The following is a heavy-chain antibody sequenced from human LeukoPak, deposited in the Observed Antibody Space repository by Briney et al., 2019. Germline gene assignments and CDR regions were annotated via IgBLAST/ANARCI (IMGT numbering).Heavy chain of an antibody. Sequence: SETLSLTCAVYGGSFSGYYWSWIRQPPGKGLEWIGETNHSGSTNYNPSLKSRVTISVDTSKNQFSLKLSSVTAADTAVYYCARGVRFLKVWGQGTLVTVSS. D-gene: IGHD3-3*01. CDR3: ARGVRFLKV. J-gene: IGHJ4*02. V-gene: IGHV4-34*01. CDR2: TNHSGST. CDR1: GGSFSGYY.